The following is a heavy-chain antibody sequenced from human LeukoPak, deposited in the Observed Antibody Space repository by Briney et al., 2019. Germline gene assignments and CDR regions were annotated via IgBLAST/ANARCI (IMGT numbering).Heavy chain of an antibody. V-gene: IGHV4-61*09. Sequence: SETLSLTRTVSGGSINSGSYYWNWIRQPAGKGLEWLGNIFTRGTTNYNASLESRLTISLDTARNQFSLSLRSVTAADTAIYFCARSSLAVYFNYWGQGTLVTASS. J-gene: IGHJ4*02. CDR3: ARSSLAVYFNY. D-gene: IGHD6-19*01. CDR2: IFTRGTT. CDR1: GGSINSGSYY.